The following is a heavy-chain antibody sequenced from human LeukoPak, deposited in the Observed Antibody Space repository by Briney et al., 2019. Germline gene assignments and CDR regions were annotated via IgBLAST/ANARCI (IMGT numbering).Heavy chain of an antibody. V-gene: IGHV3-7*01. D-gene: IGHD6-13*01. CDR3: TRGGDNIAAAGAPNYYYYYMDV. CDR1: TFTFTPDW. Sequence: GGSLRLSCEASTFTFTPDWMSWVRQAPGKGLEWVAMIKRYGGEKYYVDSVKGRFTISRDNAKKSLYLQMDSLRDQDTAVYYCTRGGDNIAAAGAPNYYYYYMDVWGKGTTVTVSS. J-gene: IGHJ6*03. CDR2: IKRYGGEK.